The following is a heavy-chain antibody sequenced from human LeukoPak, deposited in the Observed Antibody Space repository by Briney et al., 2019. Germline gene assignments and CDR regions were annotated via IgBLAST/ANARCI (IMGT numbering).Heavy chain of an antibody. J-gene: IGHJ4*02. CDR1: GYTFTSYG. V-gene: IGHV1-2*02. Sequence: ASVKVSCKASGYTFTSYGISWVRQAPGQGLEWMGWINPNSGGTNYAQKFQARVTMTRDTSISTAYMELSRLRSDDTAVYYCARGGIAAAGDYWGQGTLVTVSS. CDR2: INPNSGGT. D-gene: IGHD6-13*01. CDR3: ARGGIAAAGDY.